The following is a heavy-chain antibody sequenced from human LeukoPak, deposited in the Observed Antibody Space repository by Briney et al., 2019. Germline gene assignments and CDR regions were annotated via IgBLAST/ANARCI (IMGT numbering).Heavy chain of an antibody. J-gene: IGHJ3*02. CDR3: ARETGYCSSTSCYGSDAFDI. Sequence: SETLSLTCTVSGGSISSSSYYWGWIRQPPGKGLEWIGSIYYSGSTYYNPSLKSRVTISVDTSKNQFSLKLSSVTAADTAVYYCARETGYCSSTSCYGSDAFDIWGQGTMVTVSS. V-gene: IGHV4-39*07. CDR1: GGSISSSSYY. D-gene: IGHD2-2*01. CDR2: IYYSGST.